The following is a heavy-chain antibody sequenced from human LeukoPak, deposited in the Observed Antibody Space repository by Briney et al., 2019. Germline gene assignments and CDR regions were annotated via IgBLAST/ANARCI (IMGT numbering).Heavy chain of an antibody. CDR3: ARVGWQPVRALDY. D-gene: IGHD6-6*01. CDR1: GDSISSTNYY. J-gene: IGHJ4*02. CDR2: IYYSGST. Sequence: PSETLSLTCTVSGDSISSTNYYWGWIRQPPGKGLEWIGSIYYSGSTFNNPSLKSRVTISVDTSKNQFSLKLSSVTAADTAVYYCARVGWQPVRALDYWGQGTLVTVSS. V-gene: IGHV4-39*07.